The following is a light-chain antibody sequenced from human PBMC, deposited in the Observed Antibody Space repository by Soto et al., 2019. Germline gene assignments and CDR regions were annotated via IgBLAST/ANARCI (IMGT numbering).Light chain of an antibody. V-gene: IGKV3-11*01. Sequence: EIVLTQSPATLSLSAGERATLSCRASQSVSTYLAWYQQKSGQAPRLLIYDASNRATGIPARFSGSGSGTDFTLSISSLEPEDFAVYYCQQRSTWPLTFGGGTKLEIK. J-gene: IGKJ4*01. CDR3: QQRSTWPLT. CDR1: QSVSTY. CDR2: DAS.